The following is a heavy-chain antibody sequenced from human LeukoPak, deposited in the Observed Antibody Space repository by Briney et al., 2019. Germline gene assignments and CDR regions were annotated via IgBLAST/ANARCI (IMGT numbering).Heavy chain of an antibody. V-gene: IGHV3-30*01. J-gene: IGHJ4*02. Sequence: PGGSLRLSCAASGFTFSSYAMHWVCQAPGKGLEWVAVISYDGSKKYYADSVKGRFTISRDNSKNTLYLQMNSLRAEDTAVYYCARVTHGYWGQGTLVTVSS. CDR3: ARVTHGY. CDR2: ISYDGSKK. CDR1: GFTFSSYA.